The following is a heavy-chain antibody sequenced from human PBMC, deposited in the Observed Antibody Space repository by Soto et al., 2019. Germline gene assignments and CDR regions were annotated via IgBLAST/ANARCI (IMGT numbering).Heavy chain of an antibody. Sequence: QVQLVESGGGVVQPGRSLRLSCAASGFTFSSYGMHWVRQAPGKGLEWVAVISYDGSNKYYADSVKGRFTISRDNSKNTLYVQMNSLRAEDTAVYYCAKDSCSGGSCYDYYGMDVWGQGTTVTVSS. CDR1: GFTFSSYG. V-gene: IGHV3-30*18. CDR2: ISYDGSNK. CDR3: AKDSCSGGSCYDYYGMDV. D-gene: IGHD2-15*01. J-gene: IGHJ6*02.